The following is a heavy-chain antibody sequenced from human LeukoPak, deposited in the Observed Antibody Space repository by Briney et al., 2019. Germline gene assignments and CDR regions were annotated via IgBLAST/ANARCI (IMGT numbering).Heavy chain of an antibody. J-gene: IGHJ4*02. Sequence: ASVKVSCKVSGYTLTELSMHWVRQAPGKGLEWMGGFDPEDGETIYAQKFQGRVTITADKSTSTAYMELSSLRSEDTAVYYCARGGYSGYAYYFDYWGQGTLVTVSS. CDR1: GYTLTELS. CDR2: FDPEDGET. V-gene: IGHV1-24*01. CDR3: ARGGYSGYAYYFDY. D-gene: IGHD5-12*01.